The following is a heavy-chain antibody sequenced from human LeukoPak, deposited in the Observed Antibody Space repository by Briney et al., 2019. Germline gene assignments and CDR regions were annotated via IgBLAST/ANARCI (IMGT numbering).Heavy chain of an antibody. CDR3: ARPNLRLVGATTGSTGAFDI. V-gene: IGHV3-21*01. D-gene: IGHD1-26*01. J-gene: IGHJ3*02. CDR1: GFTFSSYS. CDR2: ISSSSSYI. Sequence: GSLRLSCAASGFTFSSYSMNWVRQAPGKGLEWVSSISSSSSYIYYADSVKGRFTISRDNAKNSLYLQMNSLRAEDTAVYYCARPNLRLVGATTGSTGAFDIWGQGTMVTVSS.